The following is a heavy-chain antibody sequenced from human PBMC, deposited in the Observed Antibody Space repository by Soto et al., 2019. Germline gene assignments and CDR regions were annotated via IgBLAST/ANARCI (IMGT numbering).Heavy chain of an antibody. CDR2: ISDSGGST. Sequence: LRLSCAASGFTFSSCAMTWVRQAPGMGLQWVSAISDSGGSTYYADSVRGRFTISRDNSKNTLYLQLNSLGAEDTAVYYCAKDKPAAGSQWLVPIWGRGTLVTVSS. J-gene: IGHJ4*02. D-gene: IGHD6-19*01. CDR3: AKDKPAAGSQWLVPI. CDR1: GFTFSSCA. V-gene: IGHV3-23*01.